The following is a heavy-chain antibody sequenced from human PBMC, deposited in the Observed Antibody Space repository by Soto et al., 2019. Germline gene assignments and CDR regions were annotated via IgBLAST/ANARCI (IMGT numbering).Heavy chain of an antibody. J-gene: IGHJ6*02. CDR3: ARRKSSYYYGMDV. Sequence: SETLSLTCTVSGVSISSSSYYWGWIRQPPGKGLEWIGNIYYSGSTYYNPSLKSRVTISGDTSKNQFSLKLSSVTAADTAVYYCARRKSSYYYGMDVWGQGTTVTVS. CDR1: GVSISSSSYY. D-gene: IGHD6-6*01. V-gene: IGHV4-39*01. CDR2: IYYSGST.